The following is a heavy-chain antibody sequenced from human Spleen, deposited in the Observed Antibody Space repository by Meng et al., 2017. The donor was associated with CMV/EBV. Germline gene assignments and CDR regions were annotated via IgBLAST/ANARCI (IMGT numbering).Heavy chain of an antibody. J-gene: IGHJ4*02. Sequence: ASVKVSCKASGYTFTGYYIHWVRQAPGQGLEWMAWINPNSGDTNYAQKFQGRVTMTRDTSISTAYMELRRLQSDDTAVYFCARDQWVQSRAEPEYWGQGTLVTVSS. CDR3: ARDQWVQSRAEPEY. V-gene: IGHV1-2*02. D-gene: IGHD1-1*01. CDR2: INPNSGDT. CDR1: GYTFTGYY.